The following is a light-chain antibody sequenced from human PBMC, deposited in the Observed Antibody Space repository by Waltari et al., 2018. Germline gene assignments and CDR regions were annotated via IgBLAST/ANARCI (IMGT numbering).Light chain of an antibody. Sequence: QSVLTQPPSVSGTPGQRVTISCSGSSANIGSNPVTWYHQLPGTAPKVLIYSNNQRPSGCPDRFAGSKSGTSASLAISGLQSEDEADYYCAAWDDSLTSFVFGSGTTVTVL. V-gene: IGLV1-44*01. CDR3: AAWDDSLTSFV. J-gene: IGLJ1*01. CDR1: SANIGSNP. CDR2: SNN.